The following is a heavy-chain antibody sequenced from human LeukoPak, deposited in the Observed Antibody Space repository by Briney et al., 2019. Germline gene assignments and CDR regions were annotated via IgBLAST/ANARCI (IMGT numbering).Heavy chain of an antibody. V-gene: IGHV3-23*01. CDR2: IGFGDDSA. D-gene: IGHD3-9*01. CDR1: GFTFNSYA. J-gene: IGHJ5*02. Sequence: GGSLRLSCAASGFTFNSYAMSWVRQAPGKGREGVSTIGFGDDSAYYADSVKGRFTISRDNSKNTLYLQMNYLRAEDTAVYYCAKDPTSVGGRHDWLLDSWGQGTLVTVSS. CDR3: AKDPTSVGGRHDWLLDS.